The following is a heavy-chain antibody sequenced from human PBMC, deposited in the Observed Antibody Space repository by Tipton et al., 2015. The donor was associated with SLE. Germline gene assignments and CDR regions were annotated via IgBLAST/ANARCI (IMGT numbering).Heavy chain of an antibody. D-gene: IGHD1-1*01. CDR2: IKSETDGGTT. CDR3: AKTGGSNNWPDAFDI. V-gene: IGHV3-15*01. CDR1: GFTFNYAW. J-gene: IGHJ3*02. Sequence: GSLRLSCAASGFTFNYAWMSWVRQAPGKGLEWLGRIKSETDGGTTDYAAPVKGRFTISRDDSKNTLYLQMNSLRAEDMAVYYCAKTGGSNNWPDAFDIWGQGTMVTVSS.